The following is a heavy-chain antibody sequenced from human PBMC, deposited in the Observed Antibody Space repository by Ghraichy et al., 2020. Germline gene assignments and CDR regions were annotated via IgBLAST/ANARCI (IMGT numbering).Heavy chain of an antibody. J-gene: IGHJ4*02. D-gene: IGHD3-10*01. Sequence: SQTLSLTCAVYGGSFSGYYWSWIRQPPGKGLEWIGEINHSGSTNYNPSLKSRVTISVDTSKNQFSLKLSSVTAADTAVYYCARGVSGSGSYRTPDFDYWGQGTLVTVSS. CDR3: ARGVSGSGSYRTPDFDY. CDR1: GGSFSGYY. V-gene: IGHV4-34*01. CDR2: INHSGST.